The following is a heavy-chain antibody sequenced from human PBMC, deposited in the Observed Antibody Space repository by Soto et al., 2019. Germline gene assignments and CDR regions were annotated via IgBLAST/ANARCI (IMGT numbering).Heavy chain of an antibody. D-gene: IGHD3-16*01. Sequence: EVQLVESGGGLVQPGRSLRLSCAASGFTFDDYAMHWVRQAPGKCLEWVSGIRWNSANMNYADSVKARFTISRDNAKNSLSLQMNSLREEDTALYYCAKDISGRGSYYYYDGMDVWGQGTTVTVSS. V-gene: IGHV3-9*01. CDR1: GFTFDDYA. CDR2: IRWNSANM. J-gene: IGHJ6*02. CDR3: AKDISGRGSYYYYDGMDV.